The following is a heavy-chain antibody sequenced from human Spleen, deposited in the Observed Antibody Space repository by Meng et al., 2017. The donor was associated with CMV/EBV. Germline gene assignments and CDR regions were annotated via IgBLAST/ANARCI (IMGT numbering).Heavy chain of an antibody. Sequence: SETLSLTCTVSGASISSNYWSWNRRPPGKGLQYIGSISHSGYINYNPSLKGRVTISLDTSRNQLSLRLTSVTAADTATYYCAGPDDMGSSPYDPFDIWGQGTMVTVSS. D-gene: IGHD1-26*01. CDR2: ISHSGYI. V-gene: IGHV4-59*01. CDR1: GASISSNY. J-gene: IGHJ3*02. CDR3: AGPDDMGSSPYDPFDI.